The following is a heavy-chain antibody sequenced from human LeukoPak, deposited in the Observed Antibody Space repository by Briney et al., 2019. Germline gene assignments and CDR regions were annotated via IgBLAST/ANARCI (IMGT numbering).Heavy chain of an antibody. CDR1: GGPINFY. J-gene: IGHJ6*04. V-gene: IGHV4-59*01. CDR3: ARDVRRALRFNNFYPYFGMDV. Sequence: SETLSLTCSVSGGPINFYWSWIRQSPGKGLEWIGCIYPNGSTSYNSPLKSRVTISLDMSKKQVSLMLKSVTAADTAVYYCARDVRRALRFNNFYPYFGMDVWGKGTTVIVST. CDR2: IYPNGST. D-gene: IGHD3-3*01.